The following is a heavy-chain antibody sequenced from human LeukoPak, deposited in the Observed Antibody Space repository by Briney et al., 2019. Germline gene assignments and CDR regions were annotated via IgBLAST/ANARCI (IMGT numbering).Heavy chain of an antibody. Sequence: GGSLRLSCAASGFTFSRYWMSWVRQAPGKGPEWVANIKQDGSEKYYVDSVKGRFTISRDNGKNSLYLQMNTLRAEDTAVYYCTSPLVADILTGYYGWGQGTLVTVSS. J-gene: IGHJ4*02. CDR2: IKQDGSEK. CDR1: GFTFSRYW. D-gene: IGHD3-9*01. V-gene: IGHV3-7*01. CDR3: TSPLVADILTGYYG.